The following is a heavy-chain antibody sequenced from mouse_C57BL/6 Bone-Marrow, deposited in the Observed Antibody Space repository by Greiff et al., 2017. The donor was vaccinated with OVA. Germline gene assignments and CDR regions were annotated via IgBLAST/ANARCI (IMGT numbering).Heavy chain of an antibody. CDR3: ARQGGSSGYYYFDY. D-gene: IGHD3-2*02. CDR1: GFSLTSYG. CDR2: IWSDGST. J-gene: IGHJ2*01. V-gene: IGHV2-6-1*01. Sequence: VQLQQSGPGLVAPSQSLSITCTVSGFSLTSYGVHWVRQPPGKGLAWLVVIWSDGSTTYNSALKSRLSISKDNSKSQVFLKMNSLQTDDTAMYYCARQGGSSGYYYFDYWGQGTTLTVSS.